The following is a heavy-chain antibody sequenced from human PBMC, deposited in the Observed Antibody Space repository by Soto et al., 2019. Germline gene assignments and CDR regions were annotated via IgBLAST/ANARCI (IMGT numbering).Heavy chain of an antibody. V-gene: IGHV3-7*01. CDR1: GFILSHYW. D-gene: IGHD1-1*01. Sequence: EVQLVESGGGLVQPGGSPRLSCAASGFILSHYWMSWVRQAPGKGLEWVASISGDGSQKYYLDSVKGRFTISRDNARNSLHLQMNSRTAEDTAVWYCATENWHRCDPGVQGTLLTVSS. J-gene: IGHJ5*02. CDR3: ATENWHRCDP. CDR2: ISGDGSQK.